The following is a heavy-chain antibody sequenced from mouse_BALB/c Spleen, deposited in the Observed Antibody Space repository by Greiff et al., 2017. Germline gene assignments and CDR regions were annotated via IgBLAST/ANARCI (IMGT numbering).Heavy chain of an antibody. CDR3: ASNWDY. J-gene: IGHJ2*01. CDR2: IDPANGNT. Sequence: EVKLQESGAELVKPGASVKLSCTASGFNIKDTYMHWVKQRPEQGLEWIGRIDPANGNTKYDPKFQGKATITADTSSNTAYLQLSSLTSEDTAVYYCASNWDYWGQGTTLTVSS. D-gene: IGHD4-1*01. CDR1: GFNIKDTY. V-gene: IGHV14-3*02.